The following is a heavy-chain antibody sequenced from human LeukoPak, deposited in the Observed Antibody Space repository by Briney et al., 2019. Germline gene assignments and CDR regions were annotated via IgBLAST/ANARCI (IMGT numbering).Heavy chain of an antibody. Sequence: PSETPSLTCTVSGGSISSYYWSWIRQPPGKGLEWIGYIYYSGSTNYNPSLKSRVTISIDTSKNQISLKLSSVTAADTAVYYCARDSCGYGAYCYGMDVWGQGTTVTVSS. CDR2: IYYSGST. V-gene: IGHV4-59*01. J-gene: IGHJ6*02. CDR3: ARDSCGYGAYCYGMDV. D-gene: IGHD4/OR15-4a*01. CDR1: GGSISSYY.